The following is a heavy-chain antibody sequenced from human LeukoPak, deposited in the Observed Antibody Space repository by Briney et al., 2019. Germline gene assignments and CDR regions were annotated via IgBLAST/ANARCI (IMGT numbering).Heavy chain of an antibody. CDR1: GGSISSYY. CDR2: IYYSGST. J-gene: IGHJ4*02. D-gene: IGHD3-10*01. CDR3: ARGRPGSYFDY. V-gene: IGHV4-59*08. Sequence: PSETLSLTCTVSGGSISSYYWSWIRQPPGKGLEWIGYIYYSGSTNYNPSLKSRVTISVDTSKNQFSLKLSSVTAADTAVYYCARGRPGSYFDYWGQGTLVTVSS.